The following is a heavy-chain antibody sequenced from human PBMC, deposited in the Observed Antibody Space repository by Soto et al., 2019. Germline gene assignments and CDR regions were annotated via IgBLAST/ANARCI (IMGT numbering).Heavy chain of an antibody. J-gene: IGHJ4*02. V-gene: IGHV3-30*18. Sequence: PGGSLRLSCAASGFTFSSYGMHWVRQAPGKGLEWVAVISYDGSNKYYADSVKGRFTISRDNSKNTLYLQMNSLRAGDTAVYYCAKSFPPFKSRPQVYLGFDYWGQGTLVTVS. D-gene: IGHD1-20*01. CDR2: ISYDGSNK. CDR1: GFTFSSYG. CDR3: AKSFPPFKSRPQVYLGFDY.